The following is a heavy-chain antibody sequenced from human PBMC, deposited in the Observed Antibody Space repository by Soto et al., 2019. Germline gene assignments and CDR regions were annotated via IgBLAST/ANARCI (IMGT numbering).Heavy chain of an antibody. J-gene: IGHJ6*02. CDR1: GYSFDTYW. CDR2: SDPSDFKT. CDR3: ARRVAAAGGYYYYAFDV. Sequence: PGESLKISCKASGYSFDTYWSNWVRQTPGKGLEWMGRSDPSDFKTKYSPSLEGHITISVDKSINTAYLQWSSLRTSDTAMYYCARRVAAAGGYYYYAFDVWGQGNAVTVSS. D-gene: IGHD6-13*01. V-gene: IGHV5-10-1*01.